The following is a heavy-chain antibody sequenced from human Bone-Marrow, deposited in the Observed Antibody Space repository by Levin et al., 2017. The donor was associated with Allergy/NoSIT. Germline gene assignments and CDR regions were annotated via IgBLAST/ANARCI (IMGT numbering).Heavy chain of an antibody. D-gene: IGHD6-25*01. V-gene: IGHV3-23*01. CDR2: ISGSGGST. CDR3: AKGESSGWNMYYYYMDV. CDR1: GFTFSSYA. Sequence: LSLTCAASGFTFSSYAATWVRQAPGKGLEWVLGISGSGGSTHYADSVKGRFSISRDNAKNALYLQMNSLRAEDTAVYYCAKGESSGWNMYYYYMDVWGKGTTVTVSS. J-gene: IGHJ6*03.